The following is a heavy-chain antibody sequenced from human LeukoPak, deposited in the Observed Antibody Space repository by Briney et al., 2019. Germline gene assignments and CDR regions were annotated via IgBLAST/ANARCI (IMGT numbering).Heavy chain of an antibody. D-gene: IGHD3-10*02. V-gene: IGHV3-21*01. Sequence: PGGSLRLSCAASGFTFSSYSMNWVRQAPGKGLEWVSSMSSSSSYIYYADSVKGRFTISRDNAKNSLYLQMNSLRAEDTAVYYWARIFCSGSYPYMEVDYWGQGTLVTVSS. CDR2: MSSSSSYI. CDR1: GFTFSSYS. J-gene: IGHJ4*02. CDR3: ARIFCSGSYPYMEVDY.